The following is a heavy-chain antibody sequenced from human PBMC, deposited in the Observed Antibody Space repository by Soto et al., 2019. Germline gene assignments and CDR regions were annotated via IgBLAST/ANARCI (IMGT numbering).Heavy chain of an antibody. Sequence: QVQLVQSGAEVKKPGASVKVSCKTSGYTFTNHGINWVRQAPGQGLEWMGWINPYNANVNYAQKLQGRVTMTTDTATSTAYMALRGLTSNDTAVYSCARDRVAGIWGDAFDLWGQGTMVTVSS. V-gene: IGHV1-18*04. CDR3: ARDRVAGIWGDAFDL. CDR1: GYTFTNHG. J-gene: IGHJ3*01. CDR2: INPYNANV. D-gene: IGHD3-16*01.